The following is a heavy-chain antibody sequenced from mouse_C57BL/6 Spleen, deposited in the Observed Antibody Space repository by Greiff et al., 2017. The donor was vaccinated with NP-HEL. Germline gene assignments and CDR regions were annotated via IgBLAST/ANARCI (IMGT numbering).Heavy chain of an antibody. CDR1: GYTFTSYW. J-gene: IGHJ4*01. D-gene: IGHD1-1*02. Sequence: VQLQQSGAELVKPGASVKLSCKASGYTFTSYWMHWVKQRPGQGLEWIGMIPPTSGSTTYNEKFKSKATLTVDKSSSTAYMQLSSLTSEDSAVYYCARYYPGYAMDYWGQGTSVTVSS. CDR2: IPPTSGST. V-gene: IGHV1-64*01. CDR3: ARYYPGYAMDY.